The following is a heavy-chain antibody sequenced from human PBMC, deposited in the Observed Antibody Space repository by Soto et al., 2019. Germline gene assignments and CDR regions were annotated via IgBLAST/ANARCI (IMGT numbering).Heavy chain of an antibody. CDR1: GGSFSGYY. D-gene: IGHD3-3*01. V-gene: IGHV4-34*01. J-gene: IGHJ6*03. CDR3: AKGGFLEWLSTYYMDV. CDR2: INHSGST. Sequence: SETLSLTCAVYGGSFSGYYWSWIRQPPGKGLEWIGEINHSGSTNYNPSLKGRVTISVDTSKNQFSLKLSSVTAADTAVYYCAKGGFLEWLSTYYMDVWGKGTTVTVSS.